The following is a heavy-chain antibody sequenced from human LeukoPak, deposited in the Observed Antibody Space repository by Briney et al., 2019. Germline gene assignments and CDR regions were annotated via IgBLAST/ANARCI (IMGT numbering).Heavy chain of an antibody. V-gene: IGHV3-53*01. CDR3: ARGRRWDLLVSLIDASDI. CDR2: IFSGGST. J-gene: IGHJ3*02. D-gene: IGHD1-26*01. Sequence: PRGSLRLSCAASGFSVSSNFMSWVRQAPGKGLEWVSVIFSGGSTYYADSVKGRFTISRDNSKNTLYLQMNSLRAEDTAVYFCARGRRWDLLVSLIDASDIWGQGTMVTVSS. CDR1: GFSVSSNF.